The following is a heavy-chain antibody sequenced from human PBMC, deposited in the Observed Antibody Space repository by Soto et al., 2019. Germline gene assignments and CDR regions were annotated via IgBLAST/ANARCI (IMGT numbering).Heavy chain of an antibody. CDR3: ARAIAARPLYYSDY. V-gene: IGHV4-30-2*01. D-gene: IGHD6-6*01. CDR1: GGSISSGGYS. Sequence: SETLSLTCAVSGGSISSGGYSWSWIRQPPGKGLEWIGYIYHSGSTYYNPSLKSRVTISVDRSKNQFSLKLSSVTAADTAVYYCARAIAARPLYYSDYWGQGTLVTVSS. J-gene: IGHJ4*02. CDR2: IYHSGST.